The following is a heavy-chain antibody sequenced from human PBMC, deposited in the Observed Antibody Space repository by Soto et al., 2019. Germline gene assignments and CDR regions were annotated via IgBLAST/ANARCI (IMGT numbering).Heavy chain of an antibody. D-gene: IGHD3-3*01. CDR3: TTEKIYDFWSGYYSYFDY. J-gene: IGHJ4*02. CDR1: GFTFSNAW. Sequence: GGSLRLSCGASGFTFSNAWMSWVRQAPGKGLEWVGRIKSKTDGGTTDYAAPVRGRFTISRDDSKNTLYLQMNSLKTEDTAVYYGTTEKIYDFWSGYYSYFDYWGQGTLVTVSS. V-gene: IGHV3-15*01. CDR2: IKSKTDGGTT.